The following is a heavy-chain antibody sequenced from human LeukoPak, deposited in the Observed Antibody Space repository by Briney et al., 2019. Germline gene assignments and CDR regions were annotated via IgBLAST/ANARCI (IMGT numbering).Heavy chain of an antibody. D-gene: IGHD6-13*01. Sequence: PGGSLRLSCAASGFTFSSYSMNWVRQAPGKGLEWVSYISSRSATIYYADSVKGRFTISRDNAKTSLYLQMNSLRAEDTAVYYCARDPLSSSSFGLWGQGTLVTVSS. CDR1: GFTFSSYS. J-gene: IGHJ4*02. V-gene: IGHV3-48*01. CDR3: ARDPLSSSSFGL. CDR2: ISSRSATI.